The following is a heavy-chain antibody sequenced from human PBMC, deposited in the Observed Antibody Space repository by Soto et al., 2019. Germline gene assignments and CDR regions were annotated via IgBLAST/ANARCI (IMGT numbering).Heavy chain of an antibody. D-gene: IGHD1-20*01. J-gene: IGHJ4*02. V-gene: IGHV1-58*01. CDR2: IVVGSGNT. CDR1: GFTFTSSA. Sequence: SVKVSCKASGFTFTSSAVQWVRQARGQRLEWIGWIVVGSGNTNYAQKFQERVTITRDMSTSTAYMELSSLRSEDTAVYYCAAETRYNWNDGAWDDWGQGTLVTVSS. CDR3: AAETRYNWNDGAWDD.